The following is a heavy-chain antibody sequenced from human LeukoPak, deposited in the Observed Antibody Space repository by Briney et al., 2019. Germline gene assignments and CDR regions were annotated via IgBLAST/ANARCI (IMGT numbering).Heavy chain of an antibody. CDR2: INQDGSVK. V-gene: IGHV3-7*01. J-gene: IGHJ5*02. D-gene: IGHD1-7*01. CDR1: GFTFSNYC. Sequence: GGSLRLSCAASGFTFSNYCMSWVRQAPGKGLEWVANINQDGSVKYYVDSVKGRFTISRDNAENSLYLPMNSLRAEDAALYFCARAGAYETTWYHWGERTLVTVSS. CDR3: ARAGAYETTWYH.